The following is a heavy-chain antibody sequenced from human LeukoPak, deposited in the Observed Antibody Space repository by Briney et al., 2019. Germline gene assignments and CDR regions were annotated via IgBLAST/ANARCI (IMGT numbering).Heavy chain of an antibody. CDR3: ARGAGYSYTLNYFDY. V-gene: IGHV4-59*12. CDR2: IYYSGST. CDR1: GGSISSYY. J-gene: IGHJ4*02. D-gene: IGHD5-18*01. Sequence: PSETLSLTCTVSGGSISSYYWSWIRQPPGKGLEWIGCIYYSGSTYYNPSLKSRVTISVDTSKNQFSLKLSSVTAADTAVYYCARGAGYSYTLNYFDYWGQGTLVTVSS.